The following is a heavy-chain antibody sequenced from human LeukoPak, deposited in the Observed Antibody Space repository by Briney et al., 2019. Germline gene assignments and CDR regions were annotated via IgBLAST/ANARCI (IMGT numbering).Heavy chain of an antibody. V-gene: IGHV1-69*01. D-gene: IGHD3-3*01. J-gene: IGHJ4*02. CDR3: ARDVREITIFGVADENYFDY. Sequence: SVKVSCKASGGTFSSYAISWVRQAPGQGLEWMGGIIPIFGTANYAQKFQGRVTITADESTSTAYIELSSLRSEDTAVYYCARDVREITIFGVADENYFDYWGQGTLVTVSS. CDR2: IIPIFGTA. CDR1: GGTFSSYA.